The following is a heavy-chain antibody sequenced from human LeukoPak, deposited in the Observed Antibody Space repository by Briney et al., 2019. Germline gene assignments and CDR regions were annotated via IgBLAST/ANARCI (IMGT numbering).Heavy chain of an antibody. J-gene: IGHJ6*02. CDR2: ISEDGSST. Sequence: PGGSLRLSCAASGVTLGDYALHWVRQAPGKGLEWVSLISEDGSSTYNADSVKGRFPISRDNSTISLYLQMNRLSTEDTALSYCATSFLAAFYYYYGMDVWGQGTTVTVSS. V-gene: IGHV3-43*02. CDR3: ATSFLAAFYYYYGMDV. D-gene: IGHD6-13*01. CDR1: GVTLGDYA.